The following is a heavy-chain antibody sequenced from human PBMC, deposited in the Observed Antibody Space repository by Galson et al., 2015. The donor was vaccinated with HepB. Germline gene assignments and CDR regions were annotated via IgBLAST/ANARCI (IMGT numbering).Heavy chain of an antibody. J-gene: IGHJ4*02. D-gene: IGHD2-21*01. Sequence: LRLSCAGYGFSFNIHGMSWVRQAPGNGLEWISTISASGSNTHNAESVRGRFTISRDNSRGTLFLQLNSLRAEDTGIYYCSKDAPSVIMEIAMFDYWGQGALVIVSS. CDR3: SKDAPSVIMEIAMFDY. CDR2: ISASGSNT. CDR1: GFSFNIHG. V-gene: IGHV3-23*01.